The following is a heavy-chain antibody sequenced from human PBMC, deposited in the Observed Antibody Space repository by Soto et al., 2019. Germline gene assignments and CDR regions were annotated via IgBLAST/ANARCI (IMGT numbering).Heavy chain of an antibody. V-gene: IGHV4-4*02. D-gene: IGHD2-21*02. CDR3: ARNIAREVTLYY. Sequence: QVQLQESGPGLVKPSETLSLTCAISVGSMNSGNWWRWVRQPPGKGLEWIGEIYHTGRTNYNPSLKRRVTISVDKSKNQFSLKMKSVTAADTAVYYCARNIAREVTLYYWGQGTLVHVSS. J-gene: IGHJ4*02. CDR1: VGSMNSGNW. CDR2: IYHTGRT.